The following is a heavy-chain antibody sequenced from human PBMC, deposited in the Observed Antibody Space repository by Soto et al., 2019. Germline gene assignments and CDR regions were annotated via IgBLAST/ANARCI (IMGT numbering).Heavy chain of an antibody. Sequence: GGSLRLSCAASGFTFSRYSMNWVRQAPGKGLEWVSYISSSSSTIYYADSVKGRFTISRDNAKNSLYLQMNSLRAEDTAVYYCARVSEAAIDYWGQGTLVTVSS. CDR2: ISSSSSTI. V-gene: IGHV3-48*01. CDR3: ARVSEAAIDY. CDR1: GFTFSRYS. D-gene: IGHD6-13*01. J-gene: IGHJ4*02.